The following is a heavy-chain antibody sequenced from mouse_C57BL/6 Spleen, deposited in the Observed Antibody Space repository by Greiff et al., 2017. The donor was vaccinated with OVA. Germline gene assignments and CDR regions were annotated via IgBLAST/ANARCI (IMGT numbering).Heavy chain of an antibody. Sequence: EVQLQQSGPELVKPGASVKISCKASGYTFTDYYMNWVKQSPGKSLEWIGDINPNNGGTSYNQKFKGKATLTVDKSSSTAYMELRSLTSEDSAVYYCAKGTTGVDFDYWGQGTTLTVSS. J-gene: IGHJ2*01. D-gene: IGHD1-1*01. CDR1: GYTFTDYY. CDR3: AKGTTGVDFDY. V-gene: IGHV1-26*01. CDR2: INPNNGGT.